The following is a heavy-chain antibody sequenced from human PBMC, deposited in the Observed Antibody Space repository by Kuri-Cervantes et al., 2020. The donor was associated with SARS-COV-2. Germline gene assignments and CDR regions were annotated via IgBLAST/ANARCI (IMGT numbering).Heavy chain of an antibody. D-gene: IGHD7-27*01. CDR2: VRGKANNYAT. J-gene: IGHJ4*02. V-gene: IGHV3-73*01. CDR1: GFLFSASA. CDR3: ARDLRLGKSLDY. Sequence: GGSLRLSCEVSGFLFSASAIHWVRQASGKGPEWVGRVRGKANNYATAYAASVKGRFTISRDNAKSSLFLQMNSLRVEDTAVYYCARDLRLGKSLDYWGQGTLVTVSS.